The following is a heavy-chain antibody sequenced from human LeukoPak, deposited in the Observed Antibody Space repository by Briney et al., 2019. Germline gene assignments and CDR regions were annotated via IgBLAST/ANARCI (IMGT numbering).Heavy chain of an antibody. CDR3: ARVVAAAGMSSYFDY. CDR1: GGSISSGGYY. CDR2: IYYSGST. V-gene: IGHV4-31*03. Sequence: SETLSLTCTVSGGSISSGGYYWSWIRQHPGKGLEWIGYIYYSGSTYYNPSLKSRVTISVDTSKNQFSLKLSSVTAADTAVYYCARVVAAAGMSSYFDYWGQGTLVTVSS. J-gene: IGHJ4*02. D-gene: IGHD6-13*01.